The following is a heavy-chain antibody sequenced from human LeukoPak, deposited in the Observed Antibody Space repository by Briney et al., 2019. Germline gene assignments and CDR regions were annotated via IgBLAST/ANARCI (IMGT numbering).Heavy chain of an antibody. D-gene: IGHD3-22*01. CDR1: GGTFSSYA. Sequence: PGSSVKVSCKASGGTFSSYAISWVRQAPGQGLEWMGGIIPIFGTANYAQKFQGRVTINADKSTSTAYMELSSLRSEDTAVYYCTRDRDYYDSSGPDYWGQGTLVTVSS. CDR3: TRDRDYYDSSGPDY. J-gene: IGHJ4*02. CDR2: IIPIFGTA. V-gene: IGHV1-69*06.